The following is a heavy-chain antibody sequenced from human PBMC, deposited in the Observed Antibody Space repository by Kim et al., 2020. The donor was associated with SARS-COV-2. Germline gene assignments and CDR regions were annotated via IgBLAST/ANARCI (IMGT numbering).Heavy chain of an antibody. Sequence: GGSLRLSCAASGFTFSSYAMSWVRQAPGKGLEWVSAISGSGGSTYYADSVKGRFTISRDNSKNTLYLQMNSLRAEDTAVYYCAKVKERYYYDSSGYYPLDYWGQGTLVTVSS. V-gene: IGHV3-23*01. J-gene: IGHJ4*02. CDR2: ISGSGGST. CDR1: GFTFSSYA. CDR3: AKVKERYYYDSSGYYPLDY. D-gene: IGHD3-22*01.